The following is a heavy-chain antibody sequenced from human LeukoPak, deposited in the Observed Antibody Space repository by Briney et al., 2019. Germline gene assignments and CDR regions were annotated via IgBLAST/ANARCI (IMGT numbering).Heavy chain of an antibody. CDR3: ARGCSSISCSVGFDN. CDR1: GYSLSTFG. Sequence: ASVRVSCKASGYSLSTFGINWVRQAPGKGLEWMGWTSGHNGDTNYAQNVQGRVTMTTDTSTSTAYMELRSLKSDDTAIYYCARGCSSISCSVGFDNWGQGTLVTVSS. CDR2: TSGHNGDT. D-gene: IGHD2-2*01. J-gene: IGHJ4*02. V-gene: IGHV1-18*01.